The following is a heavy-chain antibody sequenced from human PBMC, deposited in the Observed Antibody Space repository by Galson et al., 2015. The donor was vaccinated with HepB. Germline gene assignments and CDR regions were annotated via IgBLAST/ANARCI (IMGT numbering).Heavy chain of an antibody. V-gene: IGHV3-43D*03. CDR1: GFTFDDYA. D-gene: IGHD5-18*01. J-gene: IGHJ4*02. CDR3: AKDTGDTAMDGFDY. CDR2: ISWDGGST. Sequence: SLRLSCAASGFTFDDYAMHWVRQAPGKGLEWVSLISWDGGSTYYADSVKGRFTISRDNSKNSLYLQMNSLRAEDTALYYCAKDTGDTAMDGFDYWGQGTLVTVSS.